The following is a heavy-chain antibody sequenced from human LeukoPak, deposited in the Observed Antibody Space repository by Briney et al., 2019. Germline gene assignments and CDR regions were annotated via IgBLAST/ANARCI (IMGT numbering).Heavy chain of an antibody. CDR1: GFTFRSYE. V-gene: IGHV3-48*03. J-gene: IGHJ6*03. Sequence: PGGSLRLSCEDSGFTFRSYEMNWVRQAPGKGLEWIAYLSSSGSAFSYADSVRGRFTISRDSAKNSLYLQLNSLRAEDTAIYYCARDPYSGAYGDTYYYYMDVWGKGTTVTISS. CDR3: ARDPYSGAYGDTYYYYMDV. D-gene: IGHD1-26*01. CDR2: LSSSGSAF.